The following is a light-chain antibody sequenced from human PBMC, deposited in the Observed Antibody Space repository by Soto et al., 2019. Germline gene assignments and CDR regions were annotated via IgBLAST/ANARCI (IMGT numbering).Light chain of an antibody. CDR3: QQTYSVPPVT. J-gene: IGKJ5*01. CDR1: QTINKF. V-gene: IGKV1-39*01. CDR2: AAS. Sequence: DLQMTQSPPSLSASVGDRVTITCRASQTINKFLSWYQQKPGKAPKLLIYAASSLQSGVPSRFIGSGSGTNFTLTITTLQPEDFATYYCQQTYSVPPVTFGQGTRLEIQ.